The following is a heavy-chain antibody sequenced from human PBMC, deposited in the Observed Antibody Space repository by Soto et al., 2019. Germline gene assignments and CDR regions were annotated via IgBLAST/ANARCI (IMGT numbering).Heavy chain of an antibody. CDR1: GFTFTSSA. CDR3: AAPTGRGRWYFDL. J-gene: IGHJ2*01. D-gene: IGHD3-16*01. CDR2: IVVGSGNT. V-gene: IGHV1-58*01. Sequence: MQLVQSGPEVKKPGTSVKVSCKASGFTFTSSAVQWVRQARGQRLEWIGWIVVGSGNTNYVQKFQERVTITRDMSTSTAYLELSSLRPEDTAVYYCAAPTGRGRWYFDLWGRGTLVTVSS.